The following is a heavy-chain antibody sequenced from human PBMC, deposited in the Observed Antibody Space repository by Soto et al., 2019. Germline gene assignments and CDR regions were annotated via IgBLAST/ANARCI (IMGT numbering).Heavy chain of an antibody. V-gene: IGHV3-7*03. J-gene: IGHJ6*02. CDR2: IKQDGSEK. D-gene: IGHD1-26*01. CDR1: GFTFSSYW. Sequence: GSLRLSCAASGFTFSSYWMSWVRQAPGKGLEWVANIKQDGSEKYYVDSVKGRFTISRDNAKNSLYLQMNSLRAEDTAVYYCARGSVGWAYYYYGMDVWGQGTTVTVSS. CDR3: ARGSVGWAYYYYGMDV.